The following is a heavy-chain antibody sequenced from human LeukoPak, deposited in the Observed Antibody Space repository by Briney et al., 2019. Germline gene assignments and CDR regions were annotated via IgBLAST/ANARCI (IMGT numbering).Heavy chain of an antibody. Sequence: GGSLRLSCAVSGFTFSTYAMSWVRQTPGKGLEWVAAISGDNPGTYHANSVKGRFTISRDNSKNTLHLQMSGLRAEDTARYYCAKAPVGHCSGAFCYHFDSWGQGTLVTASS. J-gene: IGHJ4*02. CDR3: AKAPVGHCSGAFCYHFDS. V-gene: IGHV3-23*01. D-gene: IGHD2-15*01. CDR1: GFTFSTYA. CDR2: ISGDNPGT.